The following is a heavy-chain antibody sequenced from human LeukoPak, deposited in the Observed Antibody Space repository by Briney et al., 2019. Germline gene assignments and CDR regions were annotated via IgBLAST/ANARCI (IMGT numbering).Heavy chain of an antibody. J-gene: IGHJ4*02. CDR3: ARSSIAVAGFDY. CDR1: GGSISSYY. CDR2: IYYSGST. Sequence: PSETLSLTCTVSGGSISSYYWSWIRQPPGKGLEWIGYIYYSGSTNYNPSPKSRVTISVDTSKNQFSLKLSSVTAADTAVYYCARSSIAVAGFDYWGQGTLVTVSS. D-gene: IGHD6-19*01. V-gene: IGHV4-59*01.